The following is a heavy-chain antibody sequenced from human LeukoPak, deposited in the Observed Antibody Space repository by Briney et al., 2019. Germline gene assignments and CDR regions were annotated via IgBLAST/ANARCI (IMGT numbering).Heavy chain of an antibody. D-gene: IGHD6-19*01. CDR3: ARGRGYSSGRKRFDY. V-gene: IGHV4-34*01. CDR2: INHSGST. Sequence: SETLSLTCAVYGGSFSGYYWSWIRQPPGKGLEWIGEINHSGSTNYNPSLKSRVTISVDTSKNQFSLKLSSVTAADTAVYYCARGRGYSSGRKRFDYWGQGPWSPSPQ. J-gene: IGHJ4*02. CDR1: GGSFSGYY.